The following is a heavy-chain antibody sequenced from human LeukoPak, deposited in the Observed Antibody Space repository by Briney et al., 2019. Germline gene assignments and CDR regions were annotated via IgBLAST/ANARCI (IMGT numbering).Heavy chain of an antibody. CDR3: ARGTYCGGDCYSDAFDI. CDR2: IYYSGSI. V-gene: IGHV4-39*07. Sequence: SETLSLTCTVPGGSISSSSYYWGWIRQPPGKGLEWIGSIYYSGSIYYNPSLKSRVTISVDTSKNQFSLKLSSVTAADTAVYYCARGTYCGGDCYSDAFDIWGQGTMVTVSS. J-gene: IGHJ3*02. D-gene: IGHD2-21*02. CDR1: GGSISSSSYY.